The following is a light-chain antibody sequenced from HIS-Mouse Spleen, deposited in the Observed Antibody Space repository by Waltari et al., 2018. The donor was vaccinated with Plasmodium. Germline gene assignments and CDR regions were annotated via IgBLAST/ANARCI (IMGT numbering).Light chain of an antibody. Sequence: QSALTQPPSASGSPGQSATISCPGTSSDVGGYNYVSWYQQHPGKAPKLMIYEVSKRPSGVPDRFSGSKSGNTASLTVSGLQAEDEADYYCSSYAGSNNVVFGGGTKLTVL. CDR2: EVS. J-gene: IGLJ2*01. CDR3: SSYAGSNNVV. V-gene: IGLV2-8*01. CDR1: SSDVGGYNY.